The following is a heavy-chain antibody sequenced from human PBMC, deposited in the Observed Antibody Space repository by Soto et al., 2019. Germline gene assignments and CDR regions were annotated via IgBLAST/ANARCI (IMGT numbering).Heavy chain of an antibody. CDR2: SDRTGRAI. CDR1: GFSINNHE. CDR3: ARDLTGYAMDV. V-gene: IGHV3-48*03. Sequence: QTGGSLRLSCEPPGFSINNHEMDWVRQAPGKGLEWVSYSDRTGRAIYYADTVKDRFIISRDNAKNTLYLEMNGLTAEDTAIYYCARDLTGYAMDVWGQGTTVTVSS. D-gene: IGHD3-9*01. J-gene: IGHJ6*02.